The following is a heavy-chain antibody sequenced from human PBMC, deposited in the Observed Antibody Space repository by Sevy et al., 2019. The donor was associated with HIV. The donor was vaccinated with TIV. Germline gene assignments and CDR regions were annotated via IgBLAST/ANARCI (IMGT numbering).Heavy chain of an antibody. CDR3: ARLPPTGQQLVRDY. D-gene: IGHD6-13*01. J-gene: IGHJ4*02. CDR2: INPNSGGT. CDR1: GYTFTGYY. V-gene: IGHV1-2*02. Sequence: ASVKVSCKASGYTFTGYYMHWVRQAPGQGLEWMGWINPNSGGTNYAQKFQGRVTMTRDTSISTAYMELSRLRSDDTAVDYCARLPPTGQQLVRDYWGQGTLVTVSS.